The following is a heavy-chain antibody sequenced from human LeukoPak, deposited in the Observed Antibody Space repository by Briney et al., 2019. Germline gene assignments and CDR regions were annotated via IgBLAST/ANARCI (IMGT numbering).Heavy chain of an antibody. V-gene: IGHV4-61*02. CDR1: GGSLTSDLYY. CDR3: ARGSGWNAFDP. J-gene: IGHJ5*02. D-gene: IGHD6-19*01. Sequence: SETLSLTCSVSGGSLTSDLYYWTWIRQPAGKGLEWIGRIYTNGWTDYNPSLKSRVTTSVDTSKNHFSLKLTFVTAADTALYYCARGSGWNAFDPWGQGTLVTVSS. CDR2: IYTNGWT.